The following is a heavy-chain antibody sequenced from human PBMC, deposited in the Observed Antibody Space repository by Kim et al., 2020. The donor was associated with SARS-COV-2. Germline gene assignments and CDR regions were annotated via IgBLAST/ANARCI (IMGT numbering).Heavy chain of an antibody. D-gene: IGHD2-2*01. CDR3: AVYCSSTSCYDYYYYGMDV. J-gene: IGHJ6*02. V-gene: IGHV3-23*01. Sequence: GRFTISRDNSKTTLYLQMNSLRAEDTAVYYCAVYCSSTSCYDYYYYGMDVWGQGTTVTVSS.